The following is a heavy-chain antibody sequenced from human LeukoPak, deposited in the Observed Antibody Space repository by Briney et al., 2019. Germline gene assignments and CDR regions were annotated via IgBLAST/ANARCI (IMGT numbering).Heavy chain of an antibody. CDR3: ARSLFLYGSGSYYGY. V-gene: IGHV4-34*01. J-gene: IGHJ4*02. CDR1: GGSFSGYY. CDR2: INHSGST. Sequence: PSETLSLTCAVYGGSFSGYYWSWIRQPPGKGLEWIGEINHSGSTNYNPSLKSRVTISVDTSKNQFSLKLSSVTAADTAVYYCARSLFLYGSGSYYGYWGQGTLVTVSS. D-gene: IGHD3-10*01.